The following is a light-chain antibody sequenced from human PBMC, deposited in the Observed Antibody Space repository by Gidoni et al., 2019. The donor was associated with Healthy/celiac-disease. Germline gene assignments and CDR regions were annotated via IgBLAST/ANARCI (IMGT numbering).Light chain of an antibody. Sequence: DIQMTQSPSSLSASVGDRVTITCRASQSISSYLNWYQQKPGKAPKLLIYAASSLQSGVPSRFSGSGSGTDFTLTISSLQPEDFATYYCQKSYSTQWMFGQGTKVEIK. CDR2: AAS. CDR1: QSISSY. J-gene: IGKJ1*01. V-gene: IGKV1-39*01. CDR3: QKSYSTQWM.